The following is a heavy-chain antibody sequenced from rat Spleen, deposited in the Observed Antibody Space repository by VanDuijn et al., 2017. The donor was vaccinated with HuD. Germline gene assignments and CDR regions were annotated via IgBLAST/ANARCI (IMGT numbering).Heavy chain of an antibody. V-gene: IGHV5-17*01. CDR2: IIYDGSSS. J-gene: IGHJ3*01. CDR3: ASGGSGGLNWFAY. Sequence: EVQLVESGGGLVQPGRSLKLSCAPSGFSFSDYAVAWVRQAPKKGLEWVATIIYDGSSSYYRDSVKGRFTISRDNAKSTLYLQMDSLRSEDTAIYYCASGGSGGLNWFAYWGQGTLVTVSS. D-gene: IGHD1-1*01. CDR1: GFSFSDYA.